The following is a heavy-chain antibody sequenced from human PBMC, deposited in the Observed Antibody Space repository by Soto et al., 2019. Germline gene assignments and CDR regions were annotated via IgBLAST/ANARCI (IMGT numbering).Heavy chain of an antibody. V-gene: IGHV1-69*04. CDR1: GDTFSFYT. Sequence: SVKVSCKASGDTFSFYTINWVRQAPGLGLEWMGRVNPIVSMTNYAQKFQGRVTITADESTSVVYMELSRLRSEDTAVYYCARDQHLMAQFDYWGQGTPVTVSS. D-gene: IGHD3-10*01. CDR3: ARDQHLMAQFDY. J-gene: IGHJ4*02. CDR2: VNPIVSMT.